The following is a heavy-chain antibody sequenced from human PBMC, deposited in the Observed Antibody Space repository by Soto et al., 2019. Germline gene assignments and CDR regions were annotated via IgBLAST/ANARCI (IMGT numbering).Heavy chain of an antibody. CDR2: IRSRVNGHTT. D-gene: IGHD4-4*01. Sequence: EMQLVESGGGLVRPGESLQLSCAASGFTFSAFPIHWVRRASGKGLAWVGRIRSRVNGHTTAYGASVTGRFTISRDDSRNVAYLQMTGLKIEDTAVYYCTRQSTEGYRKNNWFATWGQGTLVTVSS. V-gene: IGHV3-73*02. J-gene: IGHJ5*02. CDR3: TRQSTEGYRKNNWFAT. CDR1: GFTFSAFP.